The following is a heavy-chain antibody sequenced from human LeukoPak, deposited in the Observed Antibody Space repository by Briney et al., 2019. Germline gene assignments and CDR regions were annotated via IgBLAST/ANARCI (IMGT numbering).Heavy chain of an antibody. J-gene: IGHJ4*02. D-gene: IGHD3-22*01. V-gene: IGHV3-53*01. CDR1: GSTVSSNY. CDR3: ARAQGYYDSSGYYPF. Sequence: GGSLRLSCAASGSTVSSNYMSWVRQAPGKGLEWVSVIYSGGSTYYADSVKGRFTISRDNSKNTLYLQMNSLRAEDTAVYYCARAQGYYDSSGYYPFWGQGTLVTVSS. CDR2: IYSGGST.